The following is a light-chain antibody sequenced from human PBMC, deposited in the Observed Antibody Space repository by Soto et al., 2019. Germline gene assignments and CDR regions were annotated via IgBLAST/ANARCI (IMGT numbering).Light chain of an antibody. CDR1: SSTLVAGYD. J-gene: IGLJ3*02. CDR2: GNK. V-gene: IGLV1-40*01. CDR3: QSYDSSLSGSV. Sequence: QSVLTQPPSVSGAPGPRVTISCTGSSSTLVAGYDVHWYQYLPGTAPKLLIYGNKNRPSGVPDRFSGSKSGTSASRAITGLQAEDEADYYCQSYDSSLSGSVFGGGTQLTVL.